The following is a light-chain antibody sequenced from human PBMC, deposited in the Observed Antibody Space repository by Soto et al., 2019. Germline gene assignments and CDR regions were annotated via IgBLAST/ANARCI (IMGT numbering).Light chain of an antibody. CDR2: LNSDGSH. CDR3: QTWDTGTVI. CDR1: SRHSNYA. J-gene: IGLJ2*01. Sequence: QLVLTQSPSASASLGASVKLTCTLSSRHSNYAIAWHQQQPEKGPRYLMKLNSDGSHTKWDGIPDRFSGSSSGAERYLTISSLQSEYEADYYCQTWDTGTVIFGGGTKLTVL. V-gene: IGLV4-69*01.